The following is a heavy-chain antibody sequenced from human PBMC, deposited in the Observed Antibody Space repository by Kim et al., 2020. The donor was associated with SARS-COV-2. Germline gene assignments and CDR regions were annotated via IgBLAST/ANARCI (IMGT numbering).Heavy chain of an antibody. CDR2: IRSKAYGGTT. D-gene: IGHD5-18*01. CDR3: TRERGGVDTAIAGDY. Sequence: GGSLRLSCTASGFTFGDYAMSWFRQAPGKGLEWVGFIRSKAYGGTTEYAASVKGRFTISRDDSKSIAYLQMNSLKTEDTAVYYCTRERGGVDTAIAGDYWGQGTLVTVSS. J-gene: IGHJ4*02. CDR1: GFTFGDYA. V-gene: IGHV3-49*03.